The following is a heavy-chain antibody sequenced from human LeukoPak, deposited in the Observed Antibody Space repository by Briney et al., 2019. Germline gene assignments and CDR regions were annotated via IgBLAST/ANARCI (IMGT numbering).Heavy chain of an antibody. D-gene: IGHD2-15*01. CDR2: IRANSNMR. J-gene: IGHJ4*02. CDR1: GFTVSSNY. Sequence: GGSLRLSCAATGFTVSSNYMSWVRQAPGKGLEWVSGIRANSNMRFYVESVRGRFTISRDNSKNTLYLQMDSLRVDDTAVYFCAKDQEDRGYPSSFDFWGQGTLVTVSS. CDR3: AKDQEDRGYPSSFDF. V-gene: IGHV3-53*01.